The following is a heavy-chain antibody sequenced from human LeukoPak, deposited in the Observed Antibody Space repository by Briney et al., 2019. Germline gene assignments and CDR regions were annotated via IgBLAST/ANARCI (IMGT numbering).Heavy chain of an antibody. J-gene: IGHJ3*02. CDR1: EFTFSSYW. D-gene: IGHD3-22*01. Sequence: PGGSLRLSCVAYEFTFSSYWMHWVRQAPGKGLVWVSRINSDGSITNYAVSVKGRFTISRDNARTTLFLQMNSLRAEDTAVYYCTRVVSYYDSSGYPNAFDIWGQGTMVTVSS. V-gene: IGHV3-74*01. CDR2: INSDGSIT. CDR3: TRVVSYYDSSGYPNAFDI.